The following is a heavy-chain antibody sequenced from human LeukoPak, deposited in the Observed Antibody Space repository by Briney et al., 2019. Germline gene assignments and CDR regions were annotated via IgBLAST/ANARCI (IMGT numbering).Heavy chain of an antibody. Sequence: PSETLSLTCTVSGGSISSYYWSWIRQPPGKGLEWIGYIYYSGSTNYNPSLKSRVTISVDTSKNQFSLKLSSVTAADTAVYYCARGYYDFWSGYPANWFDPWGQETLVTVSS. J-gene: IGHJ5*02. CDR1: GGSISSYY. V-gene: IGHV4-59*01. CDR2: IYYSGST. CDR3: ARGYYDFWSGYPANWFDP. D-gene: IGHD3-3*01.